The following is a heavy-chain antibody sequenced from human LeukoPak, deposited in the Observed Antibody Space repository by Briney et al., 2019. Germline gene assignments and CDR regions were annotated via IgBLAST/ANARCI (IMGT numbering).Heavy chain of an antibody. CDR2: ISGSGGDI. V-gene: IGHV3-21*05. CDR3: ARAWGSADY. CDR1: GFTFSSYS. Sequence: GGSLRLSCAASGFTFSSYSMNWVRQTPGRGLEWISYISGSGGDIYYVGSVKGRFTISRDNSKNSLYLQMNSLRAEDTALYYCARAWGSADYWGQGTLVTVSS. J-gene: IGHJ4*02. D-gene: IGHD7-27*01.